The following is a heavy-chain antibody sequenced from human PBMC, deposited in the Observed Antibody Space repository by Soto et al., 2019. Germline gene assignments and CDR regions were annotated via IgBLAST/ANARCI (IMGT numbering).Heavy chain of an antibody. CDR1: GFTFSSYV. CDR3: AKGRNSGSGGYFDY. D-gene: IGHD3-10*01. J-gene: IGHJ4*02. CDR2: ISGSTATI. Sequence: GGSLRLSCAASGFTFSSYVMNWVRQAPGKGLEWVSVISGSTATIHYADSVKGRFTISRDNAKNSLFLQMNSLRAEDTAFYYCAKGRNSGSGGYFDYWGQGIQVTVSS. V-gene: IGHV3-48*04.